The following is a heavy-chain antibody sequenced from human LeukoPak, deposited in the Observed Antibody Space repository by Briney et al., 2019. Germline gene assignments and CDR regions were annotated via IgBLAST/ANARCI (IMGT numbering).Heavy chain of an antibody. V-gene: IGHV1-2*02. CDR3: ARRYCSSANCYTAPDY. D-gene: IGHD2-2*02. J-gene: IGHJ4*02. CDR2: INPNSGGT. CDR1: GYTFTSYA. Sequence: ASVKVSCKASGYTFTSYAMHWVRQAPGQRLEWMGWINPNSGGTKYAQKFQGRVTMTRDTSISTAYMELSRLRSDDTAVYYCARRYCSSANCYTAPDYWGQGTLVTVSS.